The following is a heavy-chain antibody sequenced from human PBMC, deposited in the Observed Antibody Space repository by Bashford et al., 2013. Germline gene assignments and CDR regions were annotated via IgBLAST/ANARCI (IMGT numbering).Heavy chain of an antibody. J-gene: IGHJ6*02. V-gene: IGHV1-24*01. D-gene: IGHD3-10*01. Sequence: ASVKVSCKVSGYTLTELSMHWVRQAPGKGLEWMGGFDPEDGETIYAQKFQGRVTMTEDTSTDTAYMELSSLRSEDTAVYYCATVSGLLWFGPAAGTYGMDVWGQGTTVTVSS. CDR3: ATVSGLLWFGPAAGTYGMDV. CDR1: GYTLTELS. CDR2: FDPEDGET.